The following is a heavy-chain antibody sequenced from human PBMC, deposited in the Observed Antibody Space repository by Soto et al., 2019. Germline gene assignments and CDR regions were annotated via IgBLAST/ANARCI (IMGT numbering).Heavy chain of an antibody. D-gene: IGHD3-10*01. Sequence: EVQLLESGGGLVQPGGSLRLSCAASGFTFSSYAMSWVRQAPGKGLEWVSAISGSGGSTYYADSVKGRFTISRDNSKNTLYLQMNSLRAEHTAVYYCAKDPPITMVRGVPRGYFDYWGQGTLVTVSS. J-gene: IGHJ4*02. CDR2: ISGSGGST. CDR1: GFTFSSYA. V-gene: IGHV3-23*01. CDR3: AKDPPITMVRGVPRGYFDY.